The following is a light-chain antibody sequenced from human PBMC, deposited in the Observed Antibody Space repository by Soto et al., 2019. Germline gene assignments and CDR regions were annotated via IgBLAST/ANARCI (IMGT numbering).Light chain of an antibody. Sequence: QSVLTQPASVSGSPGQSITISCTGTSSDVGGYKYVSWNQQHPGKAPKLIIYEVSNRPSGVSDRFSGSKSGNTASLTISGLQTEDEADYYCSSYTSSRTYVFGTGTKLTVL. V-gene: IGLV2-14*01. CDR1: SSDVGGYKY. CDR2: EVS. J-gene: IGLJ1*01. CDR3: SSYTSSRTYV.